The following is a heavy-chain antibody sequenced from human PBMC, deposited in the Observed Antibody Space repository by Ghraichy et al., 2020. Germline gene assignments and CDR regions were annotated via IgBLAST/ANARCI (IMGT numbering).Heavy chain of an antibody. CDR3: ARGLSSGQQLAFDY. V-gene: IGHV4-34*01. J-gene: IGHJ4*02. CDR1: GGSFSGYY. D-gene: IGHD6-13*01. CDR2: INHSGST. Sequence: SETLSLTCAVYGGSFSGYYWSWIRQPPGKGLEWIGEINHSGSTNYNPSLKSRVTISVDTSKNQFSLKLSSVTAADTAVYYCARGLSSGQQLAFDYWGQGTLVTVSS.